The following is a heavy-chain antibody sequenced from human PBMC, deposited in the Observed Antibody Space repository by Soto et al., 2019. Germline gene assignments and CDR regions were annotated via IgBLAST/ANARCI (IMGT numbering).Heavy chain of an antibody. CDR2: INPGDSDT. D-gene: IGHD6-19*01. V-gene: IGHV5-51*01. CDR1: GDTFTSNW. Sequence: GESLKISCRGSGDTFTSNWIGWVRQMPGKGLEWMGIINPGDSDTRYSPSFQGQVTVSADKSISIAYLQWSSLKASDTAVYYCVRIASSGWYAYWGQGTLVTVSS. J-gene: IGHJ4*02. CDR3: VRIASSGWYAY.